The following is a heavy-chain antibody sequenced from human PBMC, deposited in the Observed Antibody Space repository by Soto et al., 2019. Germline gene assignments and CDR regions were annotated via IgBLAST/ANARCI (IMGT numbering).Heavy chain of an antibody. D-gene: IGHD4-4*01. CDR1: RYTFISYD. J-gene: IGHJ4*02. Sequence: QVQLVQSGAEVKKPGASVKVSCKASRYTFISYDINWVRQATGQGLEWMGWMNPKSANTGYAQNCQGRVTMTRNTSISTAYMELSSLRSEDTAVYYCASSPSWETTVTPYYFDYWGQGTLVTVSS. V-gene: IGHV1-8*01. CDR2: MNPKSANT. CDR3: ASSPSWETTVTPYYFDY.